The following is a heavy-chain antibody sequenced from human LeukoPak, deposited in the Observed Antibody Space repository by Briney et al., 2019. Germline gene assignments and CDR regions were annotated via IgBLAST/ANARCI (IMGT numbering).Heavy chain of an antibody. CDR1: GYTFTSYD. D-gene: IGHD4-17*01. Sequence: ASVKVSCRASGYTFTSYDINWVRQATGQGLEWMGRIIPILGIANYAQKLQGRVTMTTDTSTSTAYMELRSLRSDDTAVYYCARARRLTTVTLGSLFDYWGQGTLVTVSS. V-gene: IGHV1-18*01. CDR2: IIPILGIA. J-gene: IGHJ4*02. CDR3: ARARRLTTVTLGSLFDY.